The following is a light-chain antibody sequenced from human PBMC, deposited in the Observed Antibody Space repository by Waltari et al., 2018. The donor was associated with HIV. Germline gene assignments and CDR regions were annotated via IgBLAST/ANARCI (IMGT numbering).Light chain of an antibody. V-gene: IGKV4-1*01. Sequence: DIVMTQSPNSLAVSLGERATINCRSSRSILYSSNNQNYLAWYQQKPGQSPKGLIYWASTRASGVPDRFSCSGSGTNFSLTISSLQSDDVALYYCQQYYTIGPTFGGGTKVE. CDR2: WAS. CDR1: RSILYSSNNQNY. CDR3: QQYYTIGPT. J-gene: IGKJ4*01.